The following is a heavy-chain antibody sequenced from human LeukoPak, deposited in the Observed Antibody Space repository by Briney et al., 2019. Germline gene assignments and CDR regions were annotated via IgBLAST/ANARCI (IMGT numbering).Heavy chain of an antibody. CDR2: IYTSGST. V-gene: IGHV4-4*09. CDR1: GGSISSYY. D-gene: IGHD2-15*01. Sequence: SETLSLTCTVSGGSISSYYWSWIRQPPGKGLEWIGYIYTSGSTNYNPSLKSRVTISVDTSKNQFSLKLSSVTAADTAVYYCARSRDIRAFDIWGQGTMVTVSS. J-gene: IGHJ3*02. CDR3: ARSRDIRAFDI.